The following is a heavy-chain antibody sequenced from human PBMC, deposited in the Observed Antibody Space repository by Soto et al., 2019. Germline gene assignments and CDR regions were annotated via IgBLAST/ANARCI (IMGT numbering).Heavy chain of an antibody. V-gene: IGHV4-39*01. CDR2: IYYSGST. CDR1: GGSISSSSYY. J-gene: IGHJ4*02. D-gene: IGHD6-19*01. Sequence: SETLSLTCTVSGGSISSSSYYWGWIRQPPGKGLEWVGSIYYSGSTYYNPSLKSRVTISVDTSKNQFSLKLSSVTAADTAVYYCARRYSSGWYFDYWGQGTLVTVSS. CDR3: ARRYSSGWYFDY.